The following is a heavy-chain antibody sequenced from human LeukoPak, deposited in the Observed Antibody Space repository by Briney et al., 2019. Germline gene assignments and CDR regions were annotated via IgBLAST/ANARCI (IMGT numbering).Heavy chain of an antibody. CDR3: TRDPYFSGGYFDH. V-gene: IGHV3-9*01. J-gene: IGHJ4*02. Sequence: GGSLRLSCAASGFTFDDYAMHWVRQAPGKGLEWVSGISWNSGSIGYADSVKGRFTISRDNAKNSLYLQMNSLRAEDTALYYCTRDPYFSGGYFDHWGQGTLVTVSS. CDR2: ISWNSGSI. D-gene: IGHD6-19*01. CDR1: GFTFDDYA.